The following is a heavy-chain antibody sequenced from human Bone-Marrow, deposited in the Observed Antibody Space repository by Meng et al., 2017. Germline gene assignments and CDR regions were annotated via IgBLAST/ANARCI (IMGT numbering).Heavy chain of an antibody. CDR2: IYPGDSDT. J-gene: IGHJ6*02. Sequence: GESLKISCKGSGYSFTSYWIGWVRQMPGKGLEWMGIIYPGDSDTRYSPSFQGQVTISADKSISTAYLQWSSLKASDTAMYYCARLARTGPDYYYYGMDVWGQGTAVTVSS. CDR3: ARLARTGPDYYYYGMDV. CDR1: GYSFTSYW. V-gene: IGHV5-51*01.